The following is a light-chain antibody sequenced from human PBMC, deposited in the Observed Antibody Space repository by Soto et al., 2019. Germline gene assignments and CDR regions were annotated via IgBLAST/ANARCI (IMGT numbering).Light chain of an antibody. Sequence: IVMTQSPATLSVAPGERVTFSCRASQGVSRKLAWYQHKPGQAPRLLIYGASTRATGIPDRFSGSGSGTDFTLTISSLQPDDFATYYCQQYNSYSPLTFGGGTKADI. CDR3: QQYNSYSPLT. J-gene: IGKJ4*01. CDR2: GAS. CDR1: QGVSRK. V-gene: IGKV3D-15*01.